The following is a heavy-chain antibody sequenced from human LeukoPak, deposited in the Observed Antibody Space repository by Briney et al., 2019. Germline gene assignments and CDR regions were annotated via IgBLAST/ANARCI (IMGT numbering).Heavy chain of an antibody. Sequence: SETLSLTCTLSSGSISTYYRSWIRQPAGRGLGWIGRIFASGSTYYAPSLKSRGTMSVDTSKNQLSLRLTTVTAADTAVYYCARGSNLEYSSSRGLGRWGQGTLVTVSS. V-gene: IGHV4-4*07. CDR3: ARGSNLEYSSSRGLGR. J-gene: IGHJ4*02. CDR1: SGSISTYY. CDR2: IFASGST. D-gene: IGHD6-6*01.